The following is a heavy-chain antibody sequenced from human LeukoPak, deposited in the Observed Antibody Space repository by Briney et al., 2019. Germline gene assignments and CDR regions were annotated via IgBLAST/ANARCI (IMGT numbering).Heavy chain of an antibody. V-gene: IGHV3-33*01. CDR2: IWYDGSNK. CDR1: GFTFRTYG. D-gene: IGHD3-16*01. Sequence: GGSLRLSCAASGFTFRTYGMHWVRQAPGKGLEWVAVIWYDGSNKYYADPAKGRFTISRDNSKNTLYLQMNSLRAEDTAVYYCTTNQIMIREYYFDYWGQGTLVTVSS. CDR3: TTNQIMIREYYFDY. J-gene: IGHJ4*02.